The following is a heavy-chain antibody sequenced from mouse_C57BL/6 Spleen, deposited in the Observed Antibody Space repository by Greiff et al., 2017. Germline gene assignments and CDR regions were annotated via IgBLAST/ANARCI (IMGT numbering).Heavy chain of an antibody. CDR3: ARHGELGRDFDY. D-gene: IGHD4-1*01. CDR2: ISSGGSYT. V-gene: IGHV5-6*01. Sequence: EVHLVESGGDLVKPGGSLKLSCAASGFTFSSYGMSWVRQTPDKRLEWVATISSGGSYTYYPDSVKGRFTISRDNAKNTLYLQMSSLKSEDTAMYYCARHGELGRDFDYWGQGTTLTVSS. CDR1: GFTFSSYG. J-gene: IGHJ2*01.